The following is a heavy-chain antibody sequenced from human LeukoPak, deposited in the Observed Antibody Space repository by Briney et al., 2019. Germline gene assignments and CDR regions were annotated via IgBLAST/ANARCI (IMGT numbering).Heavy chain of an antibody. CDR3: ASTAELSYYDFWSGYPVGYFDY. CDR1: GFTFSSYS. V-gene: IGHV3-21*01. CDR2: ISSSSSYI. Sequence: GGSLRLSCAASGFTFSSYSMNWVRQAPGKGLEWVSSISSSSSYIYYADSVKGRFTISRDNAKNSLYLQMNSLRAEDTAVYYCASTAELSYYDFWSGYPVGYFDYWGQGTLVTVSS. D-gene: IGHD3-3*01. J-gene: IGHJ4*02.